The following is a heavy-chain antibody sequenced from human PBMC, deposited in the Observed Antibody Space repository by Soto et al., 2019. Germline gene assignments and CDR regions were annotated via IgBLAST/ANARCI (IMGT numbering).Heavy chain of an antibody. D-gene: IGHD6-13*01. V-gene: IGHV3-21*01. J-gene: IGHJ5*02. Sequence: PGGSLSLSYAASGFTFSSYSLNWVRQAPGKGLEWVSSISSSSSYIYYADSVKGRFTISRDNAKNSLYLQMNSLRAEETAGYYCARDKRPGYRALRQGFEPLGKCALGTV. CDR3: ARDKRPGYRALRQGFEP. CDR2: ISSSSSYI. CDR1: GFTFSSYS.